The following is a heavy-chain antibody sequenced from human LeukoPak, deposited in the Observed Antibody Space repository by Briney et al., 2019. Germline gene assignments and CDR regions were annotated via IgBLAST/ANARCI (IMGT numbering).Heavy chain of an antibody. CDR1: GGSISSSSYY. J-gene: IGHJ6*03. D-gene: IGHD6-6*01. CDR2: IYYSGST. CDR3: ARGEYFEYSSSETYYMDV. Sequence: SETLSLTCTVSGGSISSSSYYWGWIRQPPGKGLEWIGYIYYSGSTYYNPSLKSRVTISVDTSKNQFSLKLSSVTAADTAVYYCARGEYFEYSSSETYYMDVWGKGTTVTVSS. V-gene: IGHV4-30-4*08.